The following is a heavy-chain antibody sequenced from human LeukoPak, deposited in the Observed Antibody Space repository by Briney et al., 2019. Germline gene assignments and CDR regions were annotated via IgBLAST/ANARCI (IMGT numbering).Heavy chain of an antibody. CDR1: GGSISSYY. CDR3: AGSVYDSSAFDI. D-gene: IGHD3-22*01. CDR2: IYYSGST. J-gene: IGHJ3*02. V-gene: IGHV4-59*08. Sequence: PSETLSLTCTVSGGSISSYYWSWIRQPPGKGLEWIGYIYYSGSTNYNPSLKSRVTISVDTSKNQFSLKLSSVTAADTAVYYCAGSVYDSSAFDIWGQGTMVTVSS.